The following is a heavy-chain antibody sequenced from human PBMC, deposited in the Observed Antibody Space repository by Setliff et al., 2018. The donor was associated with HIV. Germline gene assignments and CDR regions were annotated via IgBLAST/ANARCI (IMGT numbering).Heavy chain of an antibody. Sequence: GGFLRLSCAASGLTFSSYSMNWVRQAPGKGLEWVSYISSSSNTIYYADSVKGRFTISRDNAKNSLYLQMNSLRAEDTAVYHCARDREYYDSSGSYYFDYWGQGTLVTVSS. CDR3: ARDREYYDSSGSYYFDY. J-gene: IGHJ4*02. CDR2: ISSSSNTI. D-gene: IGHD3-22*01. CDR1: GLTFSSYS. V-gene: IGHV3-48*01.